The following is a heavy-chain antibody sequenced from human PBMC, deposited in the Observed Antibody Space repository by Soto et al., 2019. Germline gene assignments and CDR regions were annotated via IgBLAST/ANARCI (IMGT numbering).Heavy chain of an antibody. Sequence: SETLSLTCSVSGDSISNLDYFWAWIRQPPGQALEYIGYIYKSATTYYNPSFESRVAISVDTSKSQFSLNVTSVTAADTAVYFCARGRYCLTGRCFPNWFNSWGQGALVTVSS. CDR2: IYKSATT. CDR3: ARGRYCLTGRCFPNWFNS. V-gene: IGHV4-30-4*01. CDR1: GDSISNLDYF. D-gene: IGHD7-27*01. J-gene: IGHJ5*01.